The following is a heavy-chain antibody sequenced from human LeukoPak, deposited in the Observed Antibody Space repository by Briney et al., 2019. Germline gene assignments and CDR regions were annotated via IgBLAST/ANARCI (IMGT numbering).Heavy chain of an antibody. CDR2: ISGSGGST. V-gene: IGHV3-23*01. CDR3: AKSPIRDIVVVPAALNWFDP. J-gene: IGHJ5*02. CDR1: GFTFSSYA. D-gene: IGHD2-2*01. Sequence: GGSLRLSCAASGFTFSSYAMSWVRQAPGKGLEWVSAISGSGGSTYYADSVKGRFTISRDNSKNTLYLQMNSLRAEDTAVYYCAKSPIRDIVVVPAALNWFDPWVQGTLVTVSS.